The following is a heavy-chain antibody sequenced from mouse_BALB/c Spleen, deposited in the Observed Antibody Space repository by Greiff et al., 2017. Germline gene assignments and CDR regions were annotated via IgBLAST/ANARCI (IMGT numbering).Heavy chain of an antibody. CDR3: AKRYYGSSSWYFDV. V-gene: IGHV2-5-1*01. D-gene: IGHD1-1*01. Sequence: VQLQQSGPSLVQPSQSLSITCTVSGFSLTSYGVHWVRQSPGKGLEWLGVIWRGGSTDYNAAFMSRLSITKDNSKSQVFFKMNSLQADDTAIYYCAKRYYGSSSWYFDVWGAGTTVTVSS. CDR2: IWRGGST. J-gene: IGHJ1*01. CDR1: GFSLTSYG.